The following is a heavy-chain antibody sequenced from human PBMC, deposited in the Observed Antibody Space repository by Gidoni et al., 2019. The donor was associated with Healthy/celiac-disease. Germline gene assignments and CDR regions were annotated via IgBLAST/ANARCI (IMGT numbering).Heavy chain of an antibody. Sequence: QVQLQASGPGLVKPSETLSLTCTVSGGSLSSYYWSWIRQPAGKGLEWIGRIYTSGSTNYNPSLKSRVTMSVDTSKNQFSLKLSSVTAADTAVYYCARDIRYCTNGVCYTPVDWGQGTLVTVSS. J-gene: IGHJ4*02. V-gene: IGHV4-4*07. CDR2: IYTSGST. CDR1: GGSLSSYY. CDR3: ARDIRYCTNGVCYTPVD. D-gene: IGHD2-8*01.